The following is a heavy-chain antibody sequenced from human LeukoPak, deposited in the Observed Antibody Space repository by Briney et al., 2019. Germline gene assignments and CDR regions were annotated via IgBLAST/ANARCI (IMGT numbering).Heavy chain of an antibody. D-gene: IGHD6-13*01. CDR1: GDSISSSNW. CDR3: ATAGYTQDAFDI. V-gene: IGHV4-4*02. Sequence: PSETLSLTCAVSGDSISSSNWWSWVRQPPGKGLEWIGEIYHSGSTNYNPSLKSRVTISVDKSKNQFSLKLSSVTAADTAVYYCATAGYTQDAFDIWGQGTMVTVSS. CDR2: IYHSGST. J-gene: IGHJ3*02.